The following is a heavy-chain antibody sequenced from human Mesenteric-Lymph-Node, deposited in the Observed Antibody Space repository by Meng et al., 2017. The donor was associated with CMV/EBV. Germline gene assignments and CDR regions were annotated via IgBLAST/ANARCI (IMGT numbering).Heavy chain of an antibody. V-gene: IGHV1-69*06. CDR3: ARTVRLGYCSSTSCYLNYFDY. Sequence: YAISWGRQAPGQGIEWMGGIIPIFGTANYAQKFQGRVTITADKSTSTAYMELSSLRSEDTAVYYCARTVRLGYCSSTSCYLNYFDYWGQGTLVTVSS. CDR2: IIPIFGTA. CDR1: YA. D-gene: IGHD2-2*01. J-gene: IGHJ4*02.